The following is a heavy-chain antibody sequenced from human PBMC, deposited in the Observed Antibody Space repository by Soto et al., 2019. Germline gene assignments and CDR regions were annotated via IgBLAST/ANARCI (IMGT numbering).Heavy chain of an antibody. CDR3: ARDKGTTCLDT. J-gene: IGHJ5*02. CDR2: IWSDGSKE. Sequence: GGSLGLSCAASGLPFSASGVHWVRQAPGKGLEWVAMIWSDGSKEYYADSVKGRFTITRDNSKNMIFLQMDSLRAEDTAVYYCARDKGTTCLDTWGQGNMVTVSS. D-gene: IGHD1-26*01. CDR1: GLPFSASG. V-gene: IGHV3-33*01.